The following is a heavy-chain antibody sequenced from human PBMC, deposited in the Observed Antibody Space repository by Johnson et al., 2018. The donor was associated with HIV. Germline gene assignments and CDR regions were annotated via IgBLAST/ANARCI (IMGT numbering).Heavy chain of an antibody. D-gene: IGHD3-22*01. V-gene: IGHV3-33*01. J-gene: IGHJ3*01. CDR2: ARFDEVSK. CDR3: ARAMYYYDSVGYLIRPRAFDV. CDR1: GFTFSTYD. Sequence: QVQLVESGGGVVQPGTSLRLSCAASGFTFSTYDMHWVRQAPGKGLEWVAAARFDEVSKYYIVSVKGRFTISRDTSKNTLYLQMNSLRTEDTALYYCARAMYYYDSVGYLIRPRAFDVWGQGTVVTVSS.